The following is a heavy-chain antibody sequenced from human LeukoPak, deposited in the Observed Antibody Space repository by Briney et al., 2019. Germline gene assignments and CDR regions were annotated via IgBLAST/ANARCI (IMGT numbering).Heavy chain of an antibody. V-gene: IGHV3-23*01. Sequence: QAGGSLRLSCAASGFTFSSYAMSWVRQAPGEGREWVSAISGSGGSTYYADSVNGRFTISRDNSKNTLYLQMNSLRAEDTAVYYCAKNVVGEHYYASSGYPPYYFDYWGQGTLVTVSS. D-gene: IGHD3-22*01. CDR3: AKNVVGEHYYASSGYPPYYFDY. CDR2: ISGSGGST. CDR1: GFTFSSYA. J-gene: IGHJ4*02.